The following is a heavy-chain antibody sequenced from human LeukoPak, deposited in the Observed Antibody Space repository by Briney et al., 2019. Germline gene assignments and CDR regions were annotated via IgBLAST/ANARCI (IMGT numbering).Heavy chain of an antibody. D-gene: IGHD6-13*01. CDR2: ISGYNGNT. Sequence: EASVKVSCKASGYTFTSYAISWVRQAPGQGLEWMGWISGYNGNTIYAQRLQGRVTMTTDTSTTTVYMELRSLRSDDTAVYCCARVELIAAAATADYCGQGTLVTVSS. CDR3: ARVELIAAAATADY. CDR1: GYTFTSYA. V-gene: IGHV1-18*01. J-gene: IGHJ4*02.